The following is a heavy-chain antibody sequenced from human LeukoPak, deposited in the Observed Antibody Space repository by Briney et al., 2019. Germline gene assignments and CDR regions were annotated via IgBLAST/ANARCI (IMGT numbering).Heavy chain of an antibody. J-gene: IGHJ4*02. CDR2: ISGSGGST. CDR3: AKGSRGSGSYYISDY. CDR1: GFTFSSYG. V-gene: IGHV3-23*01. D-gene: IGHD3-10*01. Sequence: GGSLRLSCAASGFTFSSYGMSWVRQAPGKGLEWVSAISGSGGSTYYADSVKGRFTISRDNSKNTLYLQMNSLRAEDTAVYYCAKGSRGSGSYYISDYWGQGTLVTVSS.